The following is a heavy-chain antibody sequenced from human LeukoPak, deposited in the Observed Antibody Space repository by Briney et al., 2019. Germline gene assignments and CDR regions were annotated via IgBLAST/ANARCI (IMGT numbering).Heavy chain of an antibody. J-gene: IGHJ3*01. D-gene: IGHD2-2*01. CDR2: IKQDGTDK. Sequence: GGSLRLSCAVSGFYFSGNWMSWVRQAPEKGLEWVANIKQDGTDKYYVDSVKGRFTISRDNAKNSLYLQMNSLTAEDTAVYYCASGHCSGTSCYGGDAFDFWGQGTMVTVSS. V-gene: IGHV3-7*01. CDR1: GFYFSGNW. CDR3: ASGHCSGTSCYGGDAFDF.